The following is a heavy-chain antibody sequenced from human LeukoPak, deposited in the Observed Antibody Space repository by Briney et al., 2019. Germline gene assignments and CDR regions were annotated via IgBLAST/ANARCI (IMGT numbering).Heavy chain of an antibody. Sequence: SSETLSLTCAVYGGSFSGYYWSWIRQPPGKGLEWIGEINHSGSTNYNPSLKSRVTISVDTSKNQFSLKLSSVTAADTAVYYCARGLNTAMVTEEAGYYFDYWGQGTLVTVSS. D-gene: IGHD5-18*01. CDR1: GGSFSGYY. CDR3: ARGLNTAMVTEEAGYYFDY. J-gene: IGHJ4*02. V-gene: IGHV4-34*01. CDR2: INHSGST.